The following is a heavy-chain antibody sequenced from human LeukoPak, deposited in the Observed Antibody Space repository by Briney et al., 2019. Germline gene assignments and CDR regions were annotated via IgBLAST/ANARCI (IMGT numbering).Heavy chain of an antibody. V-gene: IGHV4-34*01. CDR3: ASVYDSSGYYPF. Sequence: SETLSLTCAVYGGSFSGYYWSWIRQPPGKGLEWIGEINHSGSTNYNPSLKSRVTISVDTSKNQFSLKLSSVTAADTAVYYCASVYDSSGYYPFWGQGTLVTVSS. D-gene: IGHD3-22*01. CDR2: INHSGST. CDR1: GGSFSGYY. J-gene: IGHJ4*02.